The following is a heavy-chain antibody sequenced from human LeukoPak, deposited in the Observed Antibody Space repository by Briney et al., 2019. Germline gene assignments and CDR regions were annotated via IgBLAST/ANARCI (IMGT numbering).Heavy chain of an antibody. V-gene: IGHV4-31*03. Sequence: SETLSLTCTVSGGSITSGGYCWSWIRQHPGKGLEWIGYVCHDGGTSYNLSLKSRVTVAIDTSKNQFSLKLNSVTAADTAVFYCAKEGRDSGGYNGWFEPWGQGTLVTVSS. CDR1: GGSITSGGYC. CDR2: VCHDGGT. CDR3: AKEGRDSGGYNGWFEP. J-gene: IGHJ5*02. D-gene: IGHD2-15*01.